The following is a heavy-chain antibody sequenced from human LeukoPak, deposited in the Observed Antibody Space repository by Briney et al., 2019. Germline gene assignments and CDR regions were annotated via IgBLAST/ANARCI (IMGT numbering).Heavy chain of an antibody. Sequence: SETLSLTCSVSGYSVSSGYYWGWIRQPPGKGLEWIGSVYNSGSTYYNPSLKSRVIVSLAMSQNQFSLRLTSVTAADTAVYYCARDTGQYAPGTPGFTRFDPWGQGALVTVSS. CDR1: GYSVSSGYY. CDR3: ARDTGQYAPGTPGFTRFDP. V-gene: IGHV4-38-2*02. J-gene: IGHJ5*02. CDR2: VYNSGST. D-gene: IGHD3-10*01.